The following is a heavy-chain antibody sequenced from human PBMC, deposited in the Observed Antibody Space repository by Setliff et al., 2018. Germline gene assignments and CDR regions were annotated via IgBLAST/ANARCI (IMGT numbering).Heavy chain of an antibody. V-gene: IGHV4-38-2*01. Sequence: SETLSLTCAVSGYSIGRDYYWGWIRQPPGKGLEWIGSIYHSGRTYDNPSLKSRVTVSIDTSKNQFSLKINSVTAADTAVYYCARVPYYYDADDYWGQGTLVTVSS. D-gene: IGHD3-22*01. J-gene: IGHJ4*02. CDR1: GYSIGRDYY. CDR3: ARVPYYYDADDY. CDR2: IYHSGRT.